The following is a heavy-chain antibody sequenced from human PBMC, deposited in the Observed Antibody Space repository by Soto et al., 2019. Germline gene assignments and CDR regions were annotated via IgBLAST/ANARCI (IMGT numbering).Heavy chain of an antibody. Sequence: QVQLVQSGVEVKKPGVSVKVSCKASGYTFISHGISWVRQAPGQGLEWMGWISGKNGNTNYAQKLQGRVTLTTDTSTSTAYMELRSLSSDDTSVYYCARVSSSIVVVPDYGMDVWGQWTTVTVSS. D-gene: IGHD2-15*01. J-gene: IGHJ6*02. CDR2: ISGKNGNT. V-gene: IGHV1-18*04. CDR3: ARVSSSIVVVPDYGMDV. CDR1: GYTFISHG.